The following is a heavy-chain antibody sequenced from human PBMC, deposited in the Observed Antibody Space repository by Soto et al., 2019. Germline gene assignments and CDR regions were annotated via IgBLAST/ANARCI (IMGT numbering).Heavy chain of an antibody. CDR2: IYYSGST. CDR1: GGSISSYY. Sequence: SETLSLTCTVSGGSISSYYWSWSRQPPGKGLEWIGYIYYSGSTNYNPSLKSRVTISVDTSKNQFSLKLSSVTAADTAVYYCARLHYDILTGYWPWYFDYWGQGTLVTVSS. V-gene: IGHV4-59*01. D-gene: IGHD3-9*01. CDR3: ARLHYDILTGYWPWYFDY. J-gene: IGHJ4*02.